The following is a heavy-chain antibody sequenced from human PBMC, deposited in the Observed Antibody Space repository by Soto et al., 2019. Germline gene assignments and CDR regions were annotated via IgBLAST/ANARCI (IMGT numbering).Heavy chain of an antibody. D-gene: IGHD4-4*01. Sequence: GGSLRLSCTASGFTFSGSSIHWVRQASGKGLEWVGRIRGKTNNYATAYAASVKGRFTISRDDSKNTAYLQMDSLKTDDTAVYYCTNSNLYYFYYWGQGTLVTVSS. CDR2: IRGKTNNYAT. V-gene: IGHV3-73*01. CDR1: GFTFSGSS. CDR3: TNSNLYYFYY. J-gene: IGHJ4*02.